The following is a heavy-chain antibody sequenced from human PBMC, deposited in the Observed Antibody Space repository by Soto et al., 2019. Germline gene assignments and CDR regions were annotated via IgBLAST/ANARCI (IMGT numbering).Heavy chain of an antibody. CDR1: GYTFTSYG. Sequence: ASVKVSCKASGYTFTSYGISWVRQAPGQGLEWMGWITAYNGNTTYAQKLQGRVTMTTDTSTSTAYMELRSLRSDDTAVYYCARAGEVNFWSGDPIFGAPFYYYYGMDVWGQGPTVTVSS. V-gene: IGHV1-18*04. D-gene: IGHD3-3*01. CDR2: ITAYNGNT. J-gene: IGHJ6*02. CDR3: ARAGEVNFWSGDPIFGAPFYYYYGMDV.